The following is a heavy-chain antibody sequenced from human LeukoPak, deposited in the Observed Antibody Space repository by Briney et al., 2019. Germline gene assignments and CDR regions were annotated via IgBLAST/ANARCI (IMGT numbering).Heavy chain of an antibody. J-gene: IGHJ4*02. Sequence: GGSLRLSCAASGFTFSSYSMNWVRQAPGKWLEWVSSISSSSSYIYYADSVKGRFTISRDNAKNSLYLQMNSLRAEDTAVYYCARLYDYGDPPFDYWGQGTLVTVSS. V-gene: IGHV3-21*01. CDR2: ISSSSSYI. CDR1: GFTFSSYS. CDR3: ARLYDYGDPPFDY. D-gene: IGHD4-17*01.